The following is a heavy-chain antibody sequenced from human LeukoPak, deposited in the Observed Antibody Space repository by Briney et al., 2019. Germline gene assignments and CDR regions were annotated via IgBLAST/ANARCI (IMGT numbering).Heavy chain of an antibody. CDR2: IYTSGST. D-gene: IGHD4-23*01. V-gene: IGHV4-61*02. CDR3: AAWGVDYGGNFDYSDY. J-gene: IGHJ4*02. CDR1: GGSISSGSYY. Sequence: PSETLSLTCTVSGGSISSGSYYWSWIRQPAGKGLEWIGRIYTSGSTNYNPSLKSRVTISVDTSKNQFSLKLSSVTAADTGTYYCAAWGVDYGGNFDYSDYWGQGTLVTVSS.